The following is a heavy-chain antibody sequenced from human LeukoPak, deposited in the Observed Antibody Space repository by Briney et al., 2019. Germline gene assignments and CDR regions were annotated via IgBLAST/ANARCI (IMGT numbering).Heavy chain of an antibody. J-gene: IGHJ1*01. Sequence: GGSLRLSCAASGFTFSSYGMHWVRQAPGKGLEWVAFIRYDGSNKYYADSVKGRFTISRDNSKNTLYLQMNSLRAEDTAVYYCAKXXSRVTXGXXFQHWGQGTLVTVSS. D-gene: IGHD4-11*01. CDR3: AKXXSRVTXGXXFQH. CDR2: IRYDGSNK. V-gene: IGHV3-30*02. CDR1: GFTFSSYG.